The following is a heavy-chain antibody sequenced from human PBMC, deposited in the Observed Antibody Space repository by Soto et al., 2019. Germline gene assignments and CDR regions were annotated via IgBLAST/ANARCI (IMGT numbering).Heavy chain of an antibody. V-gene: IGHV3-7*04. J-gene: IGHJ4*02. Sequence: GGSLRLSCAASGFTFSAYWMSWVRQAPGKGLEWVASIKNDGTGQKYADSVKGRLTISRDNAKNTLYLQMNSLRVEDTAVYYCVRGDGDYHDGNGYLGRHWGQGTLVTVSS. CDR2: IKNDGTGQ. CDR1: GFTFSAYW. D-gene: IGHD5-18*01. CDR3: VRGDGDYHDGNGYLGRH.